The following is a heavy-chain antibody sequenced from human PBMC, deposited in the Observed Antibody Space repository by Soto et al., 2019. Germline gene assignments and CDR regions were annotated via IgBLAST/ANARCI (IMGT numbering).Heavy chain of an antibody. D-gene: IGHD3-9*01. V-gene: IGHV4-31*01. CDR1: GGSISSSGYY. Sequence: QVQLQESGPGLVKPSETLSLTCTVSGGSISSSGYYWSWIRQNPGKGLEWIGYIHYSGNTYYNPSLKSLVTISVDTSKNQFSLRLSSVTAADTAVYYCAKSLTINADFDCWGQGTLVTVSS. J-gene: IGHJ4*02. CDR3: AKSLTINADFDC. CDR2: IHYSGNT.